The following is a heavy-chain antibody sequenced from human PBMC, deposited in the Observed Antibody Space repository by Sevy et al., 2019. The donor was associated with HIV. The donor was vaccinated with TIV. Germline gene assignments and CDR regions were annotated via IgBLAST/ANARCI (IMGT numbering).Heavy chain of an antibody. CDR1: GFTFSSYA. CDR3: AKDPEGGMIVVVITWFDP. Sequence: GGSLRLSCAASGFTFSSYAMSWVRQAPGKGLEWVSAISGSGGSTYYADSMKGRFTISRDNSKNTLYLQMNSLRAEDTAVYYCAKDPEGGMIVVVITWFDPWGQGTLVTVSS. CDR2: ISGSGGST. J-gene: IGHJ5*02. V-gene: IGHV3-23*01. D-gene: IGHD3-22*01.